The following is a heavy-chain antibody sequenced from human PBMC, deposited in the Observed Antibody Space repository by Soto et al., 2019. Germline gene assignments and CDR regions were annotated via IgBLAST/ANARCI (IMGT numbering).Heavy chain of an antibody. CDR1: GFTFSSYA. J-gene: IGHJ4*02. D-gene: IGHD3-22*01. Sequence: GSVRLSCAASGFTFSSYAMSWVRQAPGKGLEWVSAISGSGGSTYYADSVKGRFTISRDNSKNTLYLQMNSLRAEDTAVYYCAKDPLRITMIVVVTNYFDYWGQGTLVTVSS. CDR3: AKDPLRITMIVVVTNYFDY. CDR2: ISGSGGST. V-gene: IGHV3-23*01.